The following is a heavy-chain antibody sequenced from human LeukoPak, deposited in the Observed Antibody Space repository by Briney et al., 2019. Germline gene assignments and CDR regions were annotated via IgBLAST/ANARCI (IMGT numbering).Heavy chain of an antibody. CDR2: IYYSGST. Sequence: SETLSLTCTVSGGSISSSSYYWGWIRQPPGKGLEWIGSIYYSGSTYYNPSLKSRVTISVDTSKNQFSLKLSSVTAADTAVYYCARGKDILNRWGQGTLVTVSS. V-gene: IGHV4-39*07. J-gene: IGHJ4*02. CDR3: ARGKDILNR. D-gene: IGHD3-9*01. CDR1: GGSISSSSYY.